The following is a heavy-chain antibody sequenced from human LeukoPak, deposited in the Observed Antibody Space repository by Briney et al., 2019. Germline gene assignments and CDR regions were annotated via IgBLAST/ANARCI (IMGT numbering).Heavy chain of an antibody. CDR2: IYYSGNT. J-gene: IGHJ5*02. CDR1: GGSISSGDSY. V-gene: IGHV4-30-4*01. Sequence: SETLSLTCTVSGGSISSGDSYWSWIRQPPGKGLEWIGSIYYSGNTYYNPSLKGRGTMSVDTSKNLFSLKLSSVTAADTAIYYCVARLGYCSGTSCYEFDPWGQGTLVTVSS. CDR3: VARLGYCSGTSCYEFDP. D-gene: IGHD2-2*01.